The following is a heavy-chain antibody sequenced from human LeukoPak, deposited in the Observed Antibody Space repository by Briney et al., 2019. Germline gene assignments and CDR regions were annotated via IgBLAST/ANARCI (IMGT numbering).Heavy chain of an antibody. D-gene: IGHD3-10*01. V-gene: IGHV3-9*01. CDR3: AKSIEGSGSYYNSYFDY. J-gene: IGHJ4*02. Sequence: GGSLRLSCGASGFTFDDYAMHWVRQAPGKGLEWVSGISWNSGSIGYADSVKGRFTISRDNAKNSLYLQMNSLRPEDTAFYYCAKSIEGSGSYYNSYFDYWGQGTLVTVSS. CDR2: ISWNSGSI. CDR1: GFTFDDYA.